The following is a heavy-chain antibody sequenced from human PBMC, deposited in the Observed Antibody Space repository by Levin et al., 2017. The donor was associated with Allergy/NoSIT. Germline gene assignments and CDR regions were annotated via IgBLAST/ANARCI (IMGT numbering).Heavy chain of an antibody. D-gene: IGHD3-10*01. CDR2: INYTGRT. J-gene: IGHJ6*02. V-gene: IGHV4-30-4*01. Sequence: ASQTLSLTCSVSGGSMTSSDHYWTWIRQPPGKALEWLGHINYTGRTDYNPSLKSRLTLSVDKPKKQFSLNLRSVTAADTAVYYCARGVGMIGSYSYHGMDVWGPGTTVTVSS. CDR3: ARGVGMIGSYSYHGMDV. CDR1: GGSMTSSDHY.